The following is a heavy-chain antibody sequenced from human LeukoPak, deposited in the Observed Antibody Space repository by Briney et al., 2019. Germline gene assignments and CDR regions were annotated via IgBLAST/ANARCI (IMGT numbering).Heavy chain of an antibody. V-gene: IGHV1-2*02. J-gene: IGHJ6*02. Sequence: ASVKVSCKASGYTFTTYGFSWVRQAPGQGLEWMGWINPNSGGTNYAQKFQGRVTMTRDTSISTAYMELSRLRSDDTAVYYCARAIPMVRGVIISYYYGMDVWGQGTTVTVSS. CDR1: GYTFTTYG. CDR2: INPNSGGT. D-gene: IGHD3-10*01. CDR3: ARAIPMVRGVIISYYYGMDV.